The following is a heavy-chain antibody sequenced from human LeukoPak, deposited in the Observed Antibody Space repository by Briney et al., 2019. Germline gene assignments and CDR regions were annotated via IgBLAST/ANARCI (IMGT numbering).Heavy chain of an antibody. J-gene: IGHJ4*02. Sequence: SVKVSCKASGGTFSSYAISWVRQAPGQGLEWMGGIIPIFGTANYAQKFQGRVTITADESTSTAYMELSSLRSEDTAVYYCARGGPYYYGSGSLYYFGYWGQGTLVTVSS. CDR2: IIPIFGTA. CDR3: ARGGPYYYGSGSLYYFGY. V-gene: IGHV1-69*13. D-gene: IGHD3-10*01. CDR1: GGTFSSYA.